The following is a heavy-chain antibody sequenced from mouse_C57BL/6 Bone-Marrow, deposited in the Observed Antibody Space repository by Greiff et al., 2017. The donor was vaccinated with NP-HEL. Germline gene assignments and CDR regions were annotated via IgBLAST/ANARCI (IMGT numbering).Heavy chain of an antibody. CDR3: ARQLRLRGYYYAMDY. J-gene: IGHJ4*01. Sequence: QVQLKESGAELARPGASVKLSCKASGYTFTSYGISWVKQRTGQGLEWIGEIYPRSGNTYYNEKFKGKATLTADKSSSTAYMELRSLTSEDSAVYFCARQLRLRGYYYAMDYWGQGTSVTVSS. CDR2: IYPRSGNT. CDR1: GYTFTSYG. D-gene: IGHD3-2*02. V-gene: IGHV1-81*01.